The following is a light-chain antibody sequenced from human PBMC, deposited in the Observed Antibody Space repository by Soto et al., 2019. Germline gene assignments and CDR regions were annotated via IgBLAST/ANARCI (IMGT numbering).Light chain of an antibody. J-gene: IGKJ1*01. V-gene: IGKV3-11*01. CDR1: PNISTY. CDR3: QQRSNWPRT. Sequence: IVLIQSPATLSVSPGEKATLSCRASPNISTYLIWYQQKPGQAPRLLIYDVSNRATDIPARFSGSGSGTDFTLTISSLEPEDLAVYYCQQRSNWPRTFGQGTKVEIK. CDR2: DVS.